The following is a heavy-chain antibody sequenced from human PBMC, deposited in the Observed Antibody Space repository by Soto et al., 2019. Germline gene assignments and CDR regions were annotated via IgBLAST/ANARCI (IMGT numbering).Heavy chain of an antibody. CDR2: IYYSGNT. CDR1: GGSISSYY. J-gene: IGHJ6*02. Sequence: PSETLSLTCTVSGGSISSYYWSWIRQPPGKGLEWIGYIYYSGNTNYNPSLKSRVTISVDTSKNQFSLKLSSVTAADTAVYYCARATYSSSWYISRGGYYGMDVGGQGTTVTVS. CDR3: ARATYSSSWYISRGGYYGMDV. D-gene: IGHD6-13*01. V-gene: IGHV4-59*01.